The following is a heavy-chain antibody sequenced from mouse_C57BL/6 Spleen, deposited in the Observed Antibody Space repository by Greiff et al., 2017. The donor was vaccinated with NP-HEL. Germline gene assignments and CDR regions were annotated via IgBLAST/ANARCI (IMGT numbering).Heavy chain of an antibody. Sequence: EVQVVESVAELVRPGASVKLSCTASGFNIKNTYMHWVKQRPEQGLEWIGRIDPANGNTKYAPKFQGKATITADTSSNTAYLQLSSLTSEDTAIYYCAKGGVTTVVTRYFDVWGTGTTVTVSS. CDR3: AKGGVTTVVTRYFDV. V-gene: IGHV14-3*01. D-gene: IGHD1-1*01. J-gene: IGHJ1*03. CDR2: IDPANGNT. CDR1: GFNIKNTY.